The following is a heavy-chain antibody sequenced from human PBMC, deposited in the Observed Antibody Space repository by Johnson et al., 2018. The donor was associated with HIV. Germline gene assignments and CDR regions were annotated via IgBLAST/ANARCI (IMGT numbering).Heavy chain of an antibody. CDR2: ISWNNGYI. Sequence: VQLVESGGGLVRPGRSLRLSCAASGFTFDDYAMHWVRQAPGKGLEWVSGISWNNGYIGYADSFKGRFTISRDNAKNSLYLQMNSLRTEDTAFYYCARRFFPGITVALDAFDIWGQGTMVTVS. V-gene: IGHV3-9*01. CDR3: ARRFFPGITVALDAFDI. CDR1: GFTFDDYA. D-gene: IGHD6-19*01. J-gene: IGHJ3*02.